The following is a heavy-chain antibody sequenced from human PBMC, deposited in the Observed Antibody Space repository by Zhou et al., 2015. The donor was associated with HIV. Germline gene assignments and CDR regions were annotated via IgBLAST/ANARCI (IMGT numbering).Heavy chain of an antibody. CDR2: IIPIFGTA. Sequence: QVQLVQSGAEVKKPGSSVKVSCKASGGTFSSYAISWVRQAPGQGLEWMGGIIPIFGTANYAQKFQGRVTITADESTSTAYMELSSLRSEDTAVYYCASLYGVVIGNQIYYYYYGMDVWGQGTTVTVSS. J-gene: IGHJ6*02. V-gene: IGHV1-69*12. CDR1: GGTFSSYA. CDR3: ASLYGVVIGNQIYYYYYGMDV. D-gene: IGHD3-3*01.